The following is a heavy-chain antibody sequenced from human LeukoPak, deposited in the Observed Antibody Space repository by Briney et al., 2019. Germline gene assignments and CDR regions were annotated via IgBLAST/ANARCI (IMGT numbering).Heavy chain of an antibody. J-gene: IGHJ4*02. V-gene: IGHV4-59*01. CDR1: GGSISSYY. Sequence: PSETLSLTCTVSGGSISSYYWSWIRQPSGKGLEWTGYIYYSGSTNYNPSLKSRVTISVDTSKNQFSLKLSSVTAADTAVYYCAREGGYSSSWIDYWGQGTLVTVSS. CDR2: IYYSGST. D-gene: IGHD6-13*01. CDR3: AREGGYSSSWIDY.